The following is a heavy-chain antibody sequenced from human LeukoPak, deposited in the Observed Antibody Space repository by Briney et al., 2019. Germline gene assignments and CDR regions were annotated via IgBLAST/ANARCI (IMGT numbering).Heavy chain of an antibody. Sequence: SETLSLTCTVSGYSISSGYYWGWIRQPPGKGLEWIGSIYHSGSTYYNPSLKSRVTISVDTSKNQLFLRLSSMTAADTAVYYCASGDYNIGWFDPWGQGTLVIVSS. J-gene: IGHJ5*02. CDR3: ASGDYNIGWFDP. CDR1: GYSISSGYY. D-gene: IGHD2-21*01. CDR2: IYHSGST. V-gene: IGHV4-38-2*02.